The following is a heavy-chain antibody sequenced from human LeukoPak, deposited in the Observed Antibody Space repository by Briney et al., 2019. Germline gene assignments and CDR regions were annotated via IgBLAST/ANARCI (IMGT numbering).Heavy chain of an antibody. CDR3: AGGVIVGNWFDP. V-gene: IGHV4-59*01. Sequence: SETLSLTCTVSGDSMSSYYWSWIRQPPGKGLEWIGYIYYSGSTNYNPSLKSRVTISVDTSKNQFSLKLSSVTAADTAVYYCAGGVIVGNWFDPWGQGTLVTVSS. J-gene: IGHJ5*02. CDR2: IYYSGST. CDR1: GDSMSSYY. D-gene: IGHD3-16*02.